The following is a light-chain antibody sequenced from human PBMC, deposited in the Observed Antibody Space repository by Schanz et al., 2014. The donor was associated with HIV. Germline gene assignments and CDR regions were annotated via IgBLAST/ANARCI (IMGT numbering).Light chain of an antibody. V-gene: IGKV1-39*01. Sequence: DIQMTQSPSSLSASVGDRVTLTCRASQSINTYLNWYQQKPGKAPKLLIFEASSLEPGVPSRFSGSGSGTDFTLIINSLQPEDVAVYYCQQYYTTPWTFGQGTKVEIK. CDR1: QSINTY. CDR3: QQYYTTPWT. CDR2: EAS. J-gene: IGKJ1*01.